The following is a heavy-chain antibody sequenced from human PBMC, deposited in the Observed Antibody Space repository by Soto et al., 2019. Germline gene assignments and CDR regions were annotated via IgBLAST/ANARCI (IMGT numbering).Heavy chain of an antibody. Sequence: PSETLSLTCTVSGGSISSYYWSWIRQPPGKGLEWIGYMNHSGSTNYNPSLKSRVAISVDTSKNQFSLNLTSVTAADTAVYYCGPRGAVADPRGYWGHGTLVTVSS. CDR2: MNHSGST. CDR3: GPRGAVADPRGY. J-gene: IGHJ4*01. D-gene: IGHD6-19*01. CDR1: GGSISSYY. V-gene: IGHV4-59*04.